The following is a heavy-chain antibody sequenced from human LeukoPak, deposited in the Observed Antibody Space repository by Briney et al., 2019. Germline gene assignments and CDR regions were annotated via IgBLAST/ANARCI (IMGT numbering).Heavy chain of an antibody. CDR2: IYYSGST. V-gene: IGHV4-59*12. J-gene: IGHJ5*02. Sequence: SETLSLTCTVSGGSISSYYWSWIRQPPGKGLEWIGYIYYSGSTNYNPSLKSRVTISVDTSKNQFSLKLSSVTAADTAVYYCARGRSRNYLYNWFDPWGQGTLVTVSS. CDR1: GGSISSYY. D-gene: IGHD1-7*01. CDR3: ARGRSRNYLYNWFDP.